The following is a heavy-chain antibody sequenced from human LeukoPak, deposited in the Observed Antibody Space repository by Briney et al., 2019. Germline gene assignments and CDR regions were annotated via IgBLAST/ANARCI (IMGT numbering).Heavy chain of an antibody. V-gene: IGHV4-59*08. CDR3: ARHESSSWYPGFFDY. Sequence: SETVSLTCTVSSDSISSYYWSWIRQPPGKGLEWIGYIYYSGSTNYNPSLKSRVTISVDTSKNQFSLKLRSVTAADTAVYYCARHESSSWYPGFFDYWGQGTLVTVSS. CDR1: SDSISSYY. J-gene: IGHJ4*02. CDR2: IYYSGST. D-gene: IGHD6-13*01.